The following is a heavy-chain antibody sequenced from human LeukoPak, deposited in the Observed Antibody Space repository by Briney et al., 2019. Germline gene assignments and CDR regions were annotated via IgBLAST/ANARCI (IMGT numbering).Heavy chain of an antibody. CDR3: ARGFGDWGSIDY. CDR2: IYRGGNT. Sequence: PGGSLRLSCAASGFTVSGNYMSWVRQAPGKGLEWVSVIYRGGNTYYADSVMGRFTISRDNSKNTLYLEMNSLRAEDTAVYYCARGFGDWGSIDYWGQGTLVTVSS. CDR1: GFTVSGNY. V-gene: IGHV3-66*02. D-gene: IGHD2-21*02. J-gene: IGHJ4*02.